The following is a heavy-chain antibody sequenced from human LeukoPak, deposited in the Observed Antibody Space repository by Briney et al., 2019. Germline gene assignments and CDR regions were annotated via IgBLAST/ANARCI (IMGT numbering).Heavy chain of an antibody. CDR2: IYYSGST. V-gene: IGHV4-59*01. Sequence: SETLSLTCTVSGGSISSYYWSWIRQPPGKGLEWIGYIYYSGSTNYNPSLKSRVTISVDTSKNQFSLKLSSVTAADTAVYYCAREGIVGIADYWGQGTLVTVSS. J-gene: IGHJ4*02. D-gene: IGHD6-13*01. CDR3: AREGIVGIADY. CDR1: GGSISSYY.